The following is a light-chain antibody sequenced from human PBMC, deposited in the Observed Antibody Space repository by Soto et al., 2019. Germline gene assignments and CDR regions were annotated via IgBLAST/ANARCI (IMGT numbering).Light chain of an antibody. V-gene: IGKV3-15*01. CDR3: QQYNNLPLT. CDR2: GAS. CDR1: QSGSSD. J-gene: IGKJ4*01. Sequence: EKVMTQSPATLSVSPGERATLSCRASQSGSSDLAWYQQKPGQAPRLLIYGASTRATGVPASFSGSGSGTEFTLTISSLQSEEFAVYYCQQYNNLPLTFGGGTKVEIK.